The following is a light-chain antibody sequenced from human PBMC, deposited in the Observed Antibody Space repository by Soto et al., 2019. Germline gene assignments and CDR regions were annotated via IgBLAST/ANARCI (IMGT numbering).Light chain of an antibody. CDR1: QSVSSY. CDR2: DAS. Sequence: EIVLTQSPATLSLSPGERATLSCRASQSVSSYLAWYRQKPGQAPRLLIYDASNRATGIPARFSGSGSGTEFTLTISSLQSEDFAVYFCQQYYHWWTFGQGTKVDIK. J-gene: IGKJ1*01. CDR3: QQYYHWWT. V-gene: IGKV3D-15*01.